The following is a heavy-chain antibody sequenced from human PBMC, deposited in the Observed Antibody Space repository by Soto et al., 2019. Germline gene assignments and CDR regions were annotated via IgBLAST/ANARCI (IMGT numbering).Heavy chain of an antibody. J-gene: IGHJ6*03. CDR2: LTVTGDSA. CDR3: XXXXXXXXXCYPYYYYVDV. CDR1: GFRLSDYA. Sequence: EVQLLESGGGLVQPGGSLRLSCAASGFRLSDYAVSWVRQAPGKGLEWVSSLTVTGDSAFYSDSVKGRFTISRDISKSTLYLQMNSXXXXXXXXXXXXXXXXXXXXCYPYYYYVDVWGRGTTVTVSS. V-gene: IGHV3-23*01. D-gene: IGHD2-15*01.